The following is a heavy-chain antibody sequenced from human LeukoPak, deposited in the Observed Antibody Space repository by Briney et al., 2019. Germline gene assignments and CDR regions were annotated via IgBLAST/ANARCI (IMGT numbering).Heavy chain of an antibody. CDR3: ARVRTPYGYYGMDV. CDR2: IYYSGST. D-gene: IGHD3-10*01. Sequence: SETLSLTCTVSGGSISSYYWSWIRPPPGKGLEWIGYIYYSGSTNYNPSLKSRVTISVDSSKNQFSLKLSSVTAADTAVYYCARVRTPYGYYGMDVWGQGTTVTVSS. CDR1: GGSISSYY. J-gene: IGHJ6*02. V-gene: IGHV4-59*01.